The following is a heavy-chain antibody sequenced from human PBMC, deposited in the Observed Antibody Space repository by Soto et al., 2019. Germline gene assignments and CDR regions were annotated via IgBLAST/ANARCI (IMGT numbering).Heavy chain of an antibody. J-gene: IGHJ6*02. CDR2: IDPSDSYT. CDR3: ARDFLEYCSSTSCQYYYYYGMDV. V-gene: IGHV5-10-1*01. D-gene: IGHD2-2*01. CDR1: GYSFTSYR. Sequence: GESLKISCKGSGYSFTSYRISWVRQMPGKGLEWMGRIDPSDSYTNYSPSFQGHVTISADKSISTAYLQWSSLKASDTAMYYCARDFLEYCSSTSCQYYYYYGMDVWGQGTTVTVSS.